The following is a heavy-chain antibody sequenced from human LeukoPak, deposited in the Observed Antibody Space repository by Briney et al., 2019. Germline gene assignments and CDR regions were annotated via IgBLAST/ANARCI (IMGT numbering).Heavy chain of an antibody. J-gene: IGHJ3*02. CDR2: IYPGDSDT. CDR3: ARLGNYDILTGYKTRPNAFDI. V-gene: IGHV5-51*01. D-gene: IGHD3-9*01. CDR1: GYSFTSYW. Sequence: RGESLKISCKGSGYSFTSYWIGWVRQMPGKGLEWMGIIYPGDSDTRYSPSFQGQVTISADKSISTAYLQWSSLKASDTAMYYCARLGNYDILTGYKTRPNAFDIWGQGTMVTVSS.